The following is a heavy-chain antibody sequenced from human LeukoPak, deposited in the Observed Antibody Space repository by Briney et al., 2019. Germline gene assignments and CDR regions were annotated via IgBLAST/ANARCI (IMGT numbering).Heavy chain of an antibody. D-gene: IGHD5-12*01. CDR1: GGSISSSSYY. V-gene: IGHV4-39*01. Sequence: SETLSLTCTVSGGSISSSSYYWGWIRQPPGKGLEWIGSIYYSGSTYYNPSLKSRVTISVDTSKNQFSLKLSSVTAADTAIYYCARKDPGYSGYSDFDYWGQGTLVTVSS. J-gene: IGHJ4*02. CDR2: IYYSGST. CDR3: ARKDPGYSGYSDFDY.